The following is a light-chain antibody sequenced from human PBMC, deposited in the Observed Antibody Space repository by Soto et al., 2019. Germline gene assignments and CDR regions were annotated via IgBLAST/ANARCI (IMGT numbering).Light chain of an antibody. V-gene: IGLV1-44*01. CDR1: TSNIGSKT. CDR3: AKWDDSLNGLYV. J-gene: IGLJ1*01. Sequence: QSVLTQPPSASGTPGQSVTISCSGSTSNIGSKTVSWYQQVPGAAPKLLIYSTNQWPSGVPDRFSGSKSGTSASLTNSGLQSEDEADYYCAKWDDSLNGLYVFGPGTKLTV. CDR2: STN.